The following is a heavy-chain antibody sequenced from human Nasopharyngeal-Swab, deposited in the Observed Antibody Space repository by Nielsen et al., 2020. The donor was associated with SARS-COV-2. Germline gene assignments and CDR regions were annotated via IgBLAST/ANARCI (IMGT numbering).Heavy chain of an antibody. D-gene: IGHD3-3*01. CDR3: ARGTVSYYDFWSGFDMDV. CDR1: GYTFTSYD. CDR2: MNPNSGNT. Sequence: ASVKLSCKASGYTFTSYDINWVRQATGQGLEWMGWMNPNSGNTGYAQKFQGRVTMTRNTSISTAYMELSSLRSEDTAVYYCARGTVSYYDFWSGFDMDVWGKGTTVTVSS. J-gene: IGHJ6*03. V-gene: IGHV1-8*01.